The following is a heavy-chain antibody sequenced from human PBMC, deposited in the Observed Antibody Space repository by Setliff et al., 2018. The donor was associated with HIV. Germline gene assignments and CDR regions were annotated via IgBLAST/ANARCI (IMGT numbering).Heavy chain of an antibody. CDR2: IYYSGTT. D-gene: IGHD3-22*01. CDR3: AGDSGYPSNWFDP. J-gene: IGHJ5*02. CDR1: GGSISRDSFY. V-gene: IGHV4-39*02. Sequence: PSETLSLTCTVSGGSISRDSFYWGWFRQPPGEGLEWIGSIYYSGTTYYAPSLETRLTISVVTSTNQFSLKLTSVTAADTAMYFCAGDSGYPSNWFDPWGQGILVTVS.